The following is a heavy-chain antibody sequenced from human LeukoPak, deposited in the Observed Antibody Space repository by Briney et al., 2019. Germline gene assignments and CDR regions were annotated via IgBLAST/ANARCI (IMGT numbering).Heavy chain of an antibody. Sequence: GESLKISCKGSGYSFTSYWIGWVRQMPGKGLEWMGIIYPGDSDTRYSPSFQGQVTISADKSISTAYLQWSSLKASDTAMYYCARHGSVGYYYDSSGYYPFDYWGQGTLVTVSS. V-gene: IGHV5-51*01. CDR2: IYPGDSDT. CDR1: GYSFTSYW. D-gene: IGHD3-22*01. J-gene: IGHJ4*02. CDR3: ARHGSVGYYYDSSGYYPFDY.